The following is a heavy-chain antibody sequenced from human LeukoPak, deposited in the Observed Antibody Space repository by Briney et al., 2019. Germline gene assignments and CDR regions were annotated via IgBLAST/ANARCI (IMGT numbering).Heavy chain of an antibody. CDR2: IYYSGST. D-gene: IGHD1-26*01. CDR3: ARLRGALDY. J-gene: IGHJ4*02. CDR1: GGSISNYF. V-gene: IGHV4-59*08. Sequence: SETLSLTCTVSGGSISNYFWSWIRQPPGKGLECIGYIYYSGSTNYNPSLKSRVTISVNTSKNQFSLKLSSVTAADTAVYYCARLRGALDYWGQGTLVTVSS.